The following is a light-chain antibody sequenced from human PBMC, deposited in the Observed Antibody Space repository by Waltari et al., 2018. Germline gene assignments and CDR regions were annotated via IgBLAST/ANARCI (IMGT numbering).Light chain of an antibody. CDR3: HQRSNWPIT. V-gene: IGKV3-11*01. CDR1: QSVDNY. J-gene: IGKJ5*01. Sequence: EIVLTQSPSTLSLSPGARATLSCRASQSVDNYLLWYQQQPGQTPRLVVYHASNRATGIPTRFSGSGSGTVFTLTISSLEPEDFAVYYCHQRSNWPITFGQGTRLEIK. CDR2: HAS.